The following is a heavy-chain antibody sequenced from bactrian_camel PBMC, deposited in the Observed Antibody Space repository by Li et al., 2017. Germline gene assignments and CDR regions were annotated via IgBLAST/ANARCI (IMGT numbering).Heavy chain of an antibody. Sequence: VQLVESGGGLVEPGGSLRLSCATSGFTFANSGMNWVRQAPGKGLEWVSRINTGGSSTYYADSVKGRFTISRDNAKDTLYLQMNNLKIEDTAVYYCALGSSRQATMTARGKGTQVTVS. J-gene: IGHJ4*01. D-gene: IGHD3*01. V-gene: IGHV3S40*01. CDR2: INTGGSST. CDR1: GFTFANSG.